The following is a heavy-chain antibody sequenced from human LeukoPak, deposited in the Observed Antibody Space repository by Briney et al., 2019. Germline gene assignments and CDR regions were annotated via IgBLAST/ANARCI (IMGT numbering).Heavy chain of an antibody. CDR2: IYSGGST. Sequence: GGSLRLSCAASGFTVSSNYMSWVRQAPGKGQEWVSVIYSGGSTYYADSVKGRFTISRDNSKNTLYLQMNSLRAEDTAVYYCARSPQNLPAGVFDYWGQGTLVTVSS. J-gene: IGHJ4*02. CDR3: ARSPQNLPAGVFDY. CDR1: GFTVSSNY. V-gene: IGHV3-66*01. D-gene: IGHD2-2*01.